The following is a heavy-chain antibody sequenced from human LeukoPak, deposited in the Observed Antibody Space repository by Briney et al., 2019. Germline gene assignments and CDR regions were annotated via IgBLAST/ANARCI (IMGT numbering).Heavy chain of an antibody. Sequence: GGSLRLSCAASGFTVSSYAMTWVRQAPGKGLEWVSAIGYSAGDTYYADSVKGRFTISRDNSMNTLYLQMSSLRADDTALYYCARDDDGHHHGVDHWGQGTLVTASS. CDR3: ARDDDGHHHGVDH. V-gene: IGHV3-23*01. CDR2: IGYSAGDT. D-gene: IGHD4-17*01. CDR1: GFTVSSYA. J-gene: IGHJ4*02.